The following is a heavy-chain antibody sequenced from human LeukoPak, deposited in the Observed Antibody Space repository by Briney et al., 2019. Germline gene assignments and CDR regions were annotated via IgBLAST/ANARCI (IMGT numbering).Heavy chain of an antibody. D-gene: IGHD6-13*01. CDR1: GGSISSYY. J-gene: IGHJ5*02. V-gene: IGHV4-59*08. Sequence: PSETLSLTCTVSGGSISSYYWSWIRQPPGKGLEWIGYNYYSGSTNYNPSLKSRVTISVDTSKNQFSLKLSSVTAADTAVYYCARGIAAAYWFDPWGQGTLVTVSS. CDR2: NYYSGST. CDR3: ARGIAAAYWFDP.